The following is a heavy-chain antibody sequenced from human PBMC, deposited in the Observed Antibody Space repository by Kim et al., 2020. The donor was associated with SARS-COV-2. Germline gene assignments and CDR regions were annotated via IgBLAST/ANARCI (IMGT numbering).Heavy chain of an antibody. J-gene: IGHJ5*02. V-gene: IGHV3-21*01. CDR3: ARDGDYLPLWFDP. CDR1: GFTFSSYS. D-gene: IGHD4-17*01. CDR2: ISSSSSYI. Sequence: GGSLRLSCAASGFTFSSYSMNWVRQAPGKGLEWVSSISSSSSYIYYADSVKGRFTISRDNAKNSLYLQMNSLRAEDTAVYYCARDGDYLPLWFDPWGQGTLVTVSS.